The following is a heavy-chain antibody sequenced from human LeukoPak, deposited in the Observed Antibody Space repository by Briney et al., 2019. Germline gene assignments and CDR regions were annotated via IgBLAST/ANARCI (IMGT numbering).Heavy chain of an antibody. Sequence: ASAKVSCKASNYNFSDYTINWVRQAPGQGIEWMGWISPKNGDTNPAQRFQGRVTMTTETSTTTAYMDLRNLTSDDTAVYFCARGPLYGDYYCDFWGQGTLVTVSS. CDR2: ISPKNGDT. J-gene: IGHJ4*02. V-gene: IGHV1-18*01. D-gene: IGHD4-17*01. CDR1: NYNFSDYT. CDR3: ARGPLYGDYYCDF.